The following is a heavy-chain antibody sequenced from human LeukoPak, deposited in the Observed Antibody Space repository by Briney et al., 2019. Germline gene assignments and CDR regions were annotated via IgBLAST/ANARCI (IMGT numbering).Heavy chain of an antibody. V-gene: IGHV3-48*02. CDR3: AGDGGRRSLRYFDWGAPQGNWFDP. J-gene: IGHJ5*02. CDR2: ISSSSSTI. D-gene: IGHD3-9*01. CDR1: GFTFSSYS. Sequence: GSLRLSCAASGFTFSSYSMNWVRQAPGKGLEWVSYISSSSSTIYYADSVKGRFTISRDNAKNSLYLQMNSLRDEDTAVYYCAGDGGRRSLRYFDWGAPQGNWFDPWGRGPLVTVPS.